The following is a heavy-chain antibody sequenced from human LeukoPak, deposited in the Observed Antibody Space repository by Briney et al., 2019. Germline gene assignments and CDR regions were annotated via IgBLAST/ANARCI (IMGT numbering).Heavy chain of an antibody. CDR3: ARDQTDVVAQLDAFDI. Sequence: PSETLSLTCTVSDGSISSSSYYWGWIRQPPGKGLEWIGSIYYSGSTYYNPSLKSRVTISVDTSKNQFSLKLSSVTAADTAVYYCARDQTDVVAQLDAFDIWGQGTMVTVSS. V-gene: IGHV4-39*07. D-gene: IGHD5-12*01. CDR1: DGSISSSSYY. J-gene: IGHJ3*02. CDR2: IYYSGST.